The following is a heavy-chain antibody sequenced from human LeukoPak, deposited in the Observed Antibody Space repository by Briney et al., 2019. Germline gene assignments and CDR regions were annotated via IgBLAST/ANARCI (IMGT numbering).Heavy chain of an antibody. CDR1: GFTFSTYA. D-gene: IGHD2-2*01. CDR2: ISGSGGST. CDR3: AKDLDCTSASCRPDY. Sequence: GGSLRLSCAASGFTFSTYAMTWVRQAPGKGLERVSGISGSGGSTYYADSVKGRFTISRDNSKSTLYLQMYSLRAEDTAVYYCAKDLDCTSASCRPDYWGQGTLVTVSS. V-gene: IGHV3-23*01. J-gene: IGHJ4*02.